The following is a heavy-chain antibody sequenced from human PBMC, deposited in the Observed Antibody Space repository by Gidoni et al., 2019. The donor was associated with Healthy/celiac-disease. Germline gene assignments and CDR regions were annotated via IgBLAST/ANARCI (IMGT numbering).Heavy chain of an antibody. CDR2: ISGSGGST. J-gene: IGHJ4*02. CDR3: AKDGYSYGPFDY. D-gene: IGHD5-18*01. Sequence: EVQLLESGGCLVQPGGSLRLSLSPSGFTFGSYAMSWVRQAPGKGLEWVSAISGSGGSTYYADSVKGRFTISRDNSKNTLYLQMNSLRAEDTAVYYCAKDGYSYGPFDYWGQGTLVTVSS. V-gene: IGHV3-23*01. CDR1: GFTFGSYA.